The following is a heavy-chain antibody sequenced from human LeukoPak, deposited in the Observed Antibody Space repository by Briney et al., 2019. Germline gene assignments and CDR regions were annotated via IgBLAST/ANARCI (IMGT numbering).Heavy chain of an antibody. CDR2: IGWDGGST. V-gene: IGHV3-43D*04. Sequence: GGSLRLSCAASGFTFDDYAMHWVRQAPGKGLGWVSLIGWDGGSTYYADSVKGRFTISRDNRKNSLYLQMNSLRAEDTALYYCAKQDYYDSSGYYYLEYFQHWGQGTLVTVSS. CDR3: AKQDYYDSSGYYYLEYFQH. D-gene: IGHD3-22*01. J-gene: IGHJ1*01. CDR1: GFTFDDYA.